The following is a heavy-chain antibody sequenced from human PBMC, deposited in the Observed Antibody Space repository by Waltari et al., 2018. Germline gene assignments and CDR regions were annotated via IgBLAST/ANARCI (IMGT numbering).Heavy chain of an antibody. V-gene: IGHV4-59*01. Sequence: QVQLQESGPGLVKPSETLSLTCTVSAGPISSYYWSWIRQPPGKGLEWIGYSYYSGSTNYNPSLKSRVTISVDTSKNQFSLKLSSVTAADTAVYYCARAIVVVPANSPWFDPWGQGTLVTVSS. CDR1: AGPISSYY. J-gene: IGHJ5*02. CDR3: ARAIVVVPANSPWFDP. D-gene: IGHD2-2*01. CDR2: SYYSGST.